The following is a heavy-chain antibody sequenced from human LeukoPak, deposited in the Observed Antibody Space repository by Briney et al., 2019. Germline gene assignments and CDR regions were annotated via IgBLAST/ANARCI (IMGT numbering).Heavy chain of an antibody. CDR2: IYYSGST. Sequence: SETLPLTCTVSGGSVSSGSYYWSWIRQPPGKGLEWIGYIYYSGSTNYNPSLKSRVTISVDTSKNQFSLKLSSVTAADTAVYYCARVGYSYGYDFDYWGQGTLVTVSS. CDR1: GGSVSSGSYY. J-gene: IGHJ4*02. V-gene: IGHV4-61*01. CDR3: ARVGYSYGYDFDY. D-gene: IGHD5-18*01.